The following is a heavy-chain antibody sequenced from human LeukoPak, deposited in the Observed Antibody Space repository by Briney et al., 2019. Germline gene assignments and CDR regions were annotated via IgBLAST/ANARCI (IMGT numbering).Heavy chain of an antibody. CDR1: GFTFSSYA. CDR3: VKGKLSYGLPRNGMDV. D-gene: IGHD5-18*01. V-gene: IGHV3-64D*09. Sequence: GGSLRLSCSASGFTFSSYAMHWVRQAPGKGLEYVSAISSNGGSTYYADSVKGRFTISRDNSKNTLYLQMSSLRAEDTAVYYCVKGKLSYGLPRNGMDVWDQGTTVTVSS. J-gene: IGHJ6*02. CDR2: ISSNGGST.